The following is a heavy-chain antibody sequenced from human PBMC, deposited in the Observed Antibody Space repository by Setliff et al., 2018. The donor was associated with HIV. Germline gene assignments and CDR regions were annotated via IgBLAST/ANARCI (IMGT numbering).Heavy chain of an antibody. CDR1: GGSISSSKW. D-gene: IGHD1-26*01. J-gene: IGHJ4*02. CDR2: IYHSGSF. V-gene: IGHV4-4*02. CDR3: ASRQRNWDHVY. Sequence: KASETLSLTCAVSGGSISSSKWWSWVRQAPGKGLEWIGEIYHSGSFNYNPSLKTRVTISLDKSKNQFSLRLTSVTAADTALYYCASRQRNWDHVYWGQGTLVTVSS.